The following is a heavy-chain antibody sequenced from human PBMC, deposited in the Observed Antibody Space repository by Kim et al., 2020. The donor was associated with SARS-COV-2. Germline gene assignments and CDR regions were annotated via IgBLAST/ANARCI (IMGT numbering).Heavy chain of an antibody. D-gene: IGHD2-21*02. V-gene: IGHV3-23*01. Sequence: GGSLRLSCAASGFTLTNHAMTWVRQAPGKGLEWVADIRGNDATYYADSAKGRFAISRYNSRNSVELQMNSLTADDTAVYYCSGHGGYSVWGQGALVTVSS. CDR2: IRGNDAT. CDR3: SGHGGYSV. CDR1: GFTLTNHA. J-gene: IGHJ4*02.